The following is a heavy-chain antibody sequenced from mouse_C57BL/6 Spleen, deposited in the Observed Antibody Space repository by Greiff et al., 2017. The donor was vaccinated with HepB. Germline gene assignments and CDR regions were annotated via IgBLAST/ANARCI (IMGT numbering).Heavy chain of an antibody. CDR2: IWSGGST. D-gene: IGHD1-1*01. V-gene: IGHV2-4*01. J-gene: IGHJ4*01. Sequence: VQRVESGPGLVQPSQSLSITCTVSGFSLTSYGVHWVRQPPGKGLEWLGVIWSGGSTDYNAAFISRLSISKDNSKSQVFFKMNSLQADDTAIYYCAKYNYGSRRGAMDYWGQGTSVTVSS. CDR3: AKYNYGSRRGAMDY. CDR1: GFSLTSYG.